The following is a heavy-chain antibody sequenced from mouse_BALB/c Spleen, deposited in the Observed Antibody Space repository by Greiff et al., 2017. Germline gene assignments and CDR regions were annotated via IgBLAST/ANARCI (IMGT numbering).Heavy chain of an antibody. J-gene: IGHJ3*01. Sequence: QVQLQQSGAELARPGASVKMSCKASGYTFTSYTIHWVKQRPGQGLEWIGYINPSSGYTNYNQKFKDKATLTADKSSSTAYMQLSSLTSEDSAVYYCARWGGNSWFAYWGQGTLVTVSA. V-gene: IGHV1-4*01. CDR2: INPSSGYT. CDR3: ARWGGNSWFAY. D-gene: IGHD2-1*01. CDR1: GYTFTSYT.